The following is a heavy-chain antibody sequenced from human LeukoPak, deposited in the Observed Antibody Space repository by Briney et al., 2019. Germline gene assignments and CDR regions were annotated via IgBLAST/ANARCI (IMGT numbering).Heavy chain of an antibody. Sequence: GSLRLSCAASGFTFSTYWMHWVRQAPGKGLVWVSRINSDGSSTSYADSVKGRFTISRDNAKNALYLQMNSLRAEDMAVYYCARAASCGGDCSSSYLQHWGQGTLVTVSS. J-gene: IGHJ1*01. CDR2: INSDGSST. CDR3: ARAASCGGDCSSSYLQH. CDR1: GFTFSTYW. D-gene: IGHD2-21*02. V-gene: IGHV3-74*01.